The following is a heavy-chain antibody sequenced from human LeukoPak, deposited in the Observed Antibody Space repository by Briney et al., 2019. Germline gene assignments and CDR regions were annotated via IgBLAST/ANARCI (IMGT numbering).Heavy chain of an antibody. D-gene: IGHD2-2*01. CDR2: INPTSFGT. CDR1: GYTFTGYY. Sequence: ASVKVSCKASGYTFTGYYIHWVRQATGQGLEWMGWINPTSFGTKYEQKFQGRVTMTRDTSISTDYMELSDLRSDDTAIYYCARIGHDLYQTFDFWGNGNLITVSS. CDR3: ARIGHDLYQTFDF. V-gene: IGHV1-2*02. J-gene: IGHJ4*01.